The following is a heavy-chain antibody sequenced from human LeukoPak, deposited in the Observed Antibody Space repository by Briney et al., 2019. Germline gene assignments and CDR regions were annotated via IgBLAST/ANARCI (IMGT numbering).Heavy chain of an antibody. J-gene: IGHJ3*02. Sequence: ASVTVSCKASGYTFTSYGISWVRQAPGQGPEWMGWISAYNGNTNYAQKLQGRVTMTTDTSTSTAYMELRSLRSDDTAVYYCARDWGYYDSSGFWGDAFDIWGQGTMVTVSS. CDR3: ARDWGYYDSSGFWGDAFDI. CDR2: ISAYNGNT. CDR1: GYTFTSYG. V-gene: IGHV1-18*01. D-gene: IGHD3-22*01.